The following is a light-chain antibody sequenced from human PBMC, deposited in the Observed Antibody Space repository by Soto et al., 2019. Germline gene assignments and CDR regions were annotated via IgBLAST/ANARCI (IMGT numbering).Light chain of an antibody. CDR1: QSVGSSY. CDR2: GAS. CDR3: QQYATSPFT. Sequence: EIVLTQSPGTLSLSPGERATLSCWASQSVGSSYLAWYQQKPGQAPRVLVYGASSRATGIPDRFSGSGSGTDFTLTISRLEPEDFAVYYCQQYATSPFTFGPGTKVDIK. J-gene: IGKJ3*01. V-gene: IGKV3-20*01.